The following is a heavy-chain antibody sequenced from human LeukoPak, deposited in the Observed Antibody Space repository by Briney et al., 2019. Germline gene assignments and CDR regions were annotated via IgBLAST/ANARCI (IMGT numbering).Heavy chain of an antibody. D-gene: IGHD3-9*01. CDR2: IYYSGST. J-gene: IGHJ4*02. Sequence: SETLSLTCTVSDGSISSYYWSWIRQPPGKGLEWIGYIYYSGSTNYNPSLKSRVTISVDTSKNQFSLKVTSVTAADTAVYYCARNYDTLTGYRRPSDYWGQGILVTVSS. V-gene: IGHV4-59*01. CDR1: DGSISSYY. CDR3: ARNYDTLTGYRRPSDY.